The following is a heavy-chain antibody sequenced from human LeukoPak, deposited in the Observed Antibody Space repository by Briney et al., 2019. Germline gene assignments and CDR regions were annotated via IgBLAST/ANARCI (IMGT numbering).Heavy chain of an antibody. J-gene: IGHJ4*02. V-gene: IGHV3-23*01. CDR3: AKTNGYYDY. Sequence: GGSLRLSCAASGFTFSSYAMSWVRQAPGKGLEWVSGISGGGDTTYYAESVKGRFTISRDNSKNTLFLQMNSLSAEDTAVYYCAKTNGYYDYWGQGTLVAVSS. CDR1: GFTFSSYA. CDR2: ISGGGDTT. D-gene: IGHD3-22*01.